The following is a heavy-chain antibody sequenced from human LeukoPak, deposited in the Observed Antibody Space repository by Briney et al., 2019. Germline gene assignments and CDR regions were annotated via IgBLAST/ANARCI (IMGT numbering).Heavy chain of an antibody. CDR3: ARDGDFWSGHHFDY. CDR1: GFTISKYW. D-gene: IGHD3-3*01. CDR2: VNGDESST. V-gene: IGHV3-74*01. J-gene: IGHJ4*02. Sequence: PGGSLRLSCAASGFTISKYWMHWVRQAPGKGLVWVSRVNGDESSTIYADSVKGRFIISRDNARNMLYLQINSLRVEDTAVYYCARDGDFWSGHHFDYWGRGTLVTVSS.